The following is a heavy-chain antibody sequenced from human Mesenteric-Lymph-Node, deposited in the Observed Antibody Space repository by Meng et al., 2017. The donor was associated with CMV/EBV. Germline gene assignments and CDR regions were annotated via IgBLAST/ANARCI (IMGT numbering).Heavy chain of an antibody. V-gene: IGHV3-66*01. CDR1: GFTFSNYW. Sequence: GESLKISCAVSGFTFSNYWMHWVRQAPGKGLEWVSVIYSGGSTYYADSVKGRFTISRDNAKNSLYLQMNSLRAEDTAVYYCARDLLTWLRKPYYFDYWGQGTLVTVSS. CDR2: IYSGGST. J-gene: IGHJ4*02. CDR3: ARDLLTWLRKPYYFDY. D-gene: IGHD5-12*01.